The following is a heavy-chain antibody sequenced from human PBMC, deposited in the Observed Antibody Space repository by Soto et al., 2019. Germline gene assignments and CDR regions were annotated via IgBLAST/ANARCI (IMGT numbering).Heavy chain of an antibody. CDR3: ARLGTATYYGMDV. CDR1: GGSISSGGYY. D-gene: IGHD5-18*01. J-gene: IGHJ6*02. V-gene: IGHV4-31*03. Sequence: SETLSLTCTVSGGSISSGGYYWSWIRQHPGKGLEWIGYIYYSGSTYYNPSLKSRVTISVDTSKNQFSLKLSSVTAADTAVYYCARLGTATYYGMDVWGQGTTVTVSS. CDR2: IYYSGST.